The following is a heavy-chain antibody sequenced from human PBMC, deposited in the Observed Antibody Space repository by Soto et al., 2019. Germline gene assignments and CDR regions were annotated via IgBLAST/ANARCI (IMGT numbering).Heavy chain of an antibody. D-gene: IGHD3-16*01. V-gene: IGHV3-11*06. Sequence: PGGSLRLSCAASGFTFSDYYMSWIRQAPGKGLEWVSYISSSSSYTNYADSVKGRFTISRDNAKNSLYLQMNSLRAEGTAVYYCARVGNHGGSYYYYGMDVWGQGTTVTVSS. J-gene: IGHJ6*02. CDR3: ARVGNHGGSYYYYGMDV. CDR2: ISSSSSYT. CDR1: GFTFSDYY.